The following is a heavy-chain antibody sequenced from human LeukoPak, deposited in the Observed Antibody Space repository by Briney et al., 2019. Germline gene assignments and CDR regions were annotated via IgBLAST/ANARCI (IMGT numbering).Heavy chain of an antibody. V-gene: IGHV3-53*01. J-gene: IGHJ4*03. D-gene: IGHD3-10*01. CDR2: IYSGGST. Sequence: PGGSLRLSCAASGFTVSSNYMSWVRQAPGKGLEWVSVIYSGGSTYYADSVKGRFTISRDNSNSTLVIQMNSLRAEDTTVYYCARAKPKNMVRGLIMRRESRYYCDNWGQGTLVTVSS. CDR1: GFTVSSNY. CDR3: ARAKPKNMVRGLIMRRESRYYCDN.